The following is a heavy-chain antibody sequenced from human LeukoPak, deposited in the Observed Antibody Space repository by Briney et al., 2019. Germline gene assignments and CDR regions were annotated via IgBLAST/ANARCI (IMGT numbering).Heavy chain of an antibody. Sequence: SQTLSLTCAISGDSVSSNSAAWNWIRQSPSRGLEWLGRTYYRSKWYNDYAVSAKSRITINPDTSKNQFSLQLNSVTPEDTAVYYCARDVNYYGSGSYYNGGDYYYYYYMDVWGKGTTVTVSS. CDR2: TYYRSKWYN. J-gene: IGHJ6*03. CDR1: GDSVSSNSAA. CDR3: ARDVNYYGSGSYYNGGDYYYYYYMDV. D-gene: IGHD3-10*01. V-gene: IGHV6-1*01.